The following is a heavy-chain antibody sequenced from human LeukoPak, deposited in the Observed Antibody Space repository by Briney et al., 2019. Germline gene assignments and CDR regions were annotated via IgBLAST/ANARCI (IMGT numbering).Heavy chain of an antibody. CDR2: INHSGST. V-gene: IGHV4-34*01. CDR1: GGSFSGYY. D-gene: IGHD6-6*01. Sequence: PSETLSLTCAVYGGSFSGYYWSWIRQPPGKGLEWIGEINHSGSTNYNPSLKSRVTISVDTSKNQFSLKLSSVTAADTAVYYCARRPPSIAEDYWGQGTLVTVSS. CDR3: ARRPPSIAEDY. J-gene: IGHJ4*02.